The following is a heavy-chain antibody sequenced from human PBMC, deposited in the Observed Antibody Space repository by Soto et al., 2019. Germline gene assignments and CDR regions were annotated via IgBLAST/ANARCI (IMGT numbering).Heavy chain of an antibody. J-gene: IGHJ3*02. V-gene: IGHV3-30*18. D-gene: IGHD2-15*01. CDR1: GFTFSSYG. CDR3: AKSCRATGHVCAFDI. CDR2: ISYDGSNK. Sequence: GGSLRLSCAASGFTFSSYGMHWVRQAPGKGLEWVAVISYDGSNKYYADSVKGRFTISRDNSKNTLYLQMNSLRAEDTAVYYCAKSCRATGHVCAFDIWGQGTMVT.